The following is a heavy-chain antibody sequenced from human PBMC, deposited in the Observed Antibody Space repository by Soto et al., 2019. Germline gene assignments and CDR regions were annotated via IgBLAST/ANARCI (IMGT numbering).Heavy chain of an antibody. CDR3: AREGGITMIVVVIYFDY. CDR2: ISYDGSNK. J-gene: IGHJ4*02. CDR1: GFTFRSYA. V-gene: IGHV3-30-3*01. D-gene: IGHD3-22*01. Sequence: QVQLVESGGGVVQPGRSLRLSCAASGFTFRSYAMHWVRQAPGKGLEWGAVISYDGSNKYYADSVKGRFTISRDNSKNTMYLQMNSLRAEDTAVYYCAREGGITMIVVVIYFDYWGQGTLVTVSS.